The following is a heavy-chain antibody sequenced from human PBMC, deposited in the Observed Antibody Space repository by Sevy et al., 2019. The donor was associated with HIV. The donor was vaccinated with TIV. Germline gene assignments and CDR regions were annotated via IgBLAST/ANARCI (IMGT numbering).Heavy chain of an antibody. Sequence: GGSLRLSCVASGFAFCTHAMHWVRQAPGKGLEWVAVISYEGTETFYAASVEGRFTISRDNSKNMLSLQINSLRPEDTAVYYCARDGGYSVKWYPLYWGHGTLVTVSS. CDR2: ISYEGTET. CDR3: ARDGGYSVKWYPLY. J-gene: IGHJ4*01. V-gene: IGHV3-30-3*01. CDR1: GFAFCTHA. D-gene: IGHD1-26*01.